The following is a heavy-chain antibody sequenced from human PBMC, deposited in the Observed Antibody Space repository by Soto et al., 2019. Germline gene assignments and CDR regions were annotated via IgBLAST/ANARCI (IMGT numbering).Heavy chain of an antibody. Sequence: QVQLVQSGAEVKKPGASVEVSCKASGYTFTSYDINWVRQATGQGLEWMGWMNPNSGNTGYAQKFQGRVTMTRNTSISTAYMELSSLRSEETAVYYCARERSAAGTGWFDPWGQGTLVTVSS. CDR3: ARERSAAGTGWFDP. CDR1: GYTFTSYD. D-gene: IGHD6-13*01. CDR2: MNPNSGNT. V-gene: IGHV1-8*01. J-gene: IGHJ5*02.